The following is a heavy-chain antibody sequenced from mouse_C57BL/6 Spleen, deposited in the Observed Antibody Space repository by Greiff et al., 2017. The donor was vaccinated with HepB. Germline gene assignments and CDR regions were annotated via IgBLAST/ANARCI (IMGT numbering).Heavy chain of an antibody. CDR1: GYTFTSYW. CDR3: ARWGSFAY. Sequence: VQLQQPGAELVRPGSSVKLSCKASGYTFTSYWMHWVKQRPIQGLEWIGNIDPSDSETHYNQKFKDKATFTVDKSSSTAYMRLSSLTSEDSAVYYCARWGSFAYWGQGTLVTVSA. J-gene: IGHJ3*01. V-gene: IGHV1-52*01. CDR2: IDPSDSET.